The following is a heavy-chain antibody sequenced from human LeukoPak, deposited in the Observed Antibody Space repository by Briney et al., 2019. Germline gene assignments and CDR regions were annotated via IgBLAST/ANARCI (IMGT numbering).Heavy chain of an antibody. V-gene: IGHV3-48*03. CDR2: ISSSGSTI. CDR3: ARGRGRYCSGGSCYSYYYYGMDV. D-gene: IGHD2-15*01. J-gene: IGHJ6*02. CDR1: GFTFSSYE. Sequence: PGGSLRLSCAASGFTFSSYEMNWVRQAPGKGLEWVSYISSSGSTIYYADSVKGRFTISRDNAKNSLYLQMNSLRAEDTAVYYCARGRGRYCSGGSCYSYYYYGMDVWGQGTTVTVSS.